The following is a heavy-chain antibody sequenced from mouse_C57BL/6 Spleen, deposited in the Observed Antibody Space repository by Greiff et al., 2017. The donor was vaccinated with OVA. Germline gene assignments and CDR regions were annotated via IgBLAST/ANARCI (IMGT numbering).Heavy chain of an antibody. Sequence: VKLVESGPGLVQPSQSLSITCTVSGFSLTSYGVHWVRQSPGKGLEWLGVIWRGGSTDYYAAFMSRLSITKDNSKSQVFFKMNSLQADDTALYYCAKNRVYGYDWYFDVWGTGTTVTVSS. CDR1: GFSLTSYG. J-gene: IGHJ1*03. V-gene: IGHV2-5*01. CDR2: IWRGGST. CDR3: AKNRVYGYDWYFDV. D-gene: IGHD2-2*01.